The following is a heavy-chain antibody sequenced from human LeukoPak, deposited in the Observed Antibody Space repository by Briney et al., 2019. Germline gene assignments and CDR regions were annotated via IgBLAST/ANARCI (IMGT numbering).Heavy chain of an antibody. D-gene: IGHD3-16*02. CDR2: ISGSGGST. V-gene: IGHV3-23*01. J-gene: IGHJ4*02. Sequence: GGSLRLSCAASGFTFSSYGMSGVRQAPGKGLEWVSAISGSGGSTYYADYVKGRFTISRDNSKNTLYLQMNSLRAEDTAVYYCAKDSGYDYVWGSYRDYYFDYWGQGTLVTVSS. CDR1: GFTFSSYG. CDR3: AKDSGYDYVWGSYRDYYFDY.